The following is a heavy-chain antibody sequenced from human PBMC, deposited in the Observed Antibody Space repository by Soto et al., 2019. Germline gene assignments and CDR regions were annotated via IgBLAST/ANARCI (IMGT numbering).Heavy chain of an antibody. CDR3: ARGVTFGGVIAPRFDP. Sequence: QVQLQESGPGLVKPSQTLSLTCTVSGGSISSGDYYWSWIRQHPGKGLEWIGYIHNSGTTYYIPPLKSRVAMTVDTSKNQLSLKLTSVTAADTAVYYCARGVTFGGVIAPRFDPWGQGTLGTVSS. CDR1: GGSISSGDYY. J-gene: IGHJ5*02. D-gene: IGHD3-16*02. CDR2: IHNSGTT. V-gene: IGHV4-31*03.